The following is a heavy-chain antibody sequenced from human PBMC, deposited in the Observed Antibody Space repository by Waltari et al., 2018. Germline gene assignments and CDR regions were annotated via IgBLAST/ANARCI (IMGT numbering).Heavy chain of an antibody. V-gene: IGHV3-23*01. CDR3: TSWRVVAGTGWFDS. D-gene: IGHD2-15*01. Sequence: EVQLLESGGGLVQPGGSLRLSCAASGISFSNYDMAWVRQAPGKGLGWVSGIRNIGGITYYGDSVKGRFAISRDNSRNTLHLQMNGLRAEDTAIYYCTSWRVVAGTGWFDSWGQGTLVTVSS. CDR2: IRNIGGIT. CDR1: GISFSNYD. J-gene: IGHJ5*01.